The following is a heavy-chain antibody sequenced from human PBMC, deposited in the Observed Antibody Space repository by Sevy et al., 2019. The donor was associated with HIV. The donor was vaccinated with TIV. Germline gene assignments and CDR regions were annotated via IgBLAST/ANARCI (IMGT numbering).Heavy chain of an antibody. CDR1: GITFSTSG. J-gene: IGHJ6*02. CDR2: ISYHGRDK. D-gene: IGHD3-9*01. CDR3: AKDFTGYNGMDV. Sequence: GGSLTLSCVVSGITFSTSGMHWVRQAPGKGREWVAVISYHGRDKFYADSVKGRSTISRDNSKNILYLQMISLRAEDTAVYYCAKDFTGYNGMDVWGQGTMVTVSS. V-gene: IGHV3-30*18.